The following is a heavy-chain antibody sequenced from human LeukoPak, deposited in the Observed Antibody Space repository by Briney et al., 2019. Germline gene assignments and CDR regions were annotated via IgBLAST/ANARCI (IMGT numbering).Heavy chain of an antibody. CDR2: IYYSGST. CDR3: ARVGSSWDYYMDV. V-gene: IGHV4-59*01. Sequence: SETLSLTCTVSGGSISSYYWSWIRQPPGKGLEWIGYIYYSGSTNYNPSLKSRVTISVGTSKNQSPLKLSSGTAADTAVYYCARVGSSWDYYMDVWGKGTTVTVSS. CDR1: GGSISSYY. J-gene: IGHJ6*03. D-gene: IGHD6-13*01.